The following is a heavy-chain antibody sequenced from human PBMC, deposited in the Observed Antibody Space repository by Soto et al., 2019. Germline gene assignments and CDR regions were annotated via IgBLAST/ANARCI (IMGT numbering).Heavy chain of an antibody. D-gene: IGHD5-12*01. Sequence: SETLSLTCTVSGGSISSGDYYWRWIRQPPGKGLEWIGYIYYSGSTYYNPSLKSRVTISVDTSKNQFSLKLSSVTAADTAVYYCARERVATSHFDYWGQGTLVTVYS. J-gene: IGHJ4*02. CDR3: ARERVATSHFDY. CDR2: IYYSGST. V-gene: IGHV4-30-4*01. CDR1: GGSISSGDYY.